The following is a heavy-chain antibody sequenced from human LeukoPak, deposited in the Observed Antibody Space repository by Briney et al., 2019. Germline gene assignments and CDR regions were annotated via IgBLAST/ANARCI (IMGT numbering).Heavy chain of an antibody. CDR1: GFTFSSYG. CDR2: ICYDGSDK. D-gene: IGHD3-22*01. CDR3: ARDLKDYYDALGTFDY. J-gene: IGHJ4*02. V-gene: IGHV3-30*02. Sequence: GGSLRLSCAASGFTFSSYGMHWVGQAPGKGLEWVAFICYDGSDKYYAYSVKGRFTISRYNFKYTLYLQMNSLRAEETALYYCARDLKDYYDALGTFDYWGQGTLVTVSS.